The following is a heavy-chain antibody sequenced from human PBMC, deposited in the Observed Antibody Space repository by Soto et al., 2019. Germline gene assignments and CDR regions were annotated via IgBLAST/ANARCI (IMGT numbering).Heavy chain of an antibody. J-gene: IGHJ4*02. V-gene: IGHV4-31*03. CDR1: GGSISSGGYY. D-gene: IGHD3-10*01. Sequence: SETLSLTCTVSGGSISSGGYYWSWIRQHPGKGLEWIGYIYYSGSTYYNPSLKSRVTISVDTSKNQFSLKLSSVTAADTAVYYCARETGYYGSGRPVVYFDYWGQGTLVTVSS. CDR3: ARETGYYGSGRPVVYFDY. CDR2: IYYSGST.